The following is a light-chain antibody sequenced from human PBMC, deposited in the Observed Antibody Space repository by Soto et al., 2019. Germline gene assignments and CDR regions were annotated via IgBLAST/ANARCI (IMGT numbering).Light chain of an antibody. J-gene: IGLJ1*01. V-gene: IGLV2-14*01. CDR3: SSYTNSGTYV. CDR2: DVS. CDR1: SSDVGAYNY. Sequence: QSALTQPASVSGSPGQSITISCTGTSSDVGAYNYVSWYQQHPGKAPKLMIYDVSNRPSGISDRFSVSKSGNTASLTISNVQADDEDDYYCSSYTNSGTYVFGTGTKVTVL.